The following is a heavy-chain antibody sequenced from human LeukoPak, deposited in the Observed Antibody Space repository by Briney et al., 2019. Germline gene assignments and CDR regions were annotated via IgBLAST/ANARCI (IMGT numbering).Heavy chain of an antibody. D-gene: IGHD2-15*01. CDR3: AKEYCSGGRCYSVFDS. V-gene: IGHV1-2*02. CDR2: INPDSGGT. CDR1: GYSSIDYY. J-gene: IGHJ4*02. Sequence: ASMKVSCKTSGYSSIDYYLHWVRQAPGQGLEWMGWINPDSGGTNYAQKFQGRVTMTRDTSISSAYMELSRLRSDDTAVYYCAKEYCSGGRCYSVFDSWGQGTLVTVSS.